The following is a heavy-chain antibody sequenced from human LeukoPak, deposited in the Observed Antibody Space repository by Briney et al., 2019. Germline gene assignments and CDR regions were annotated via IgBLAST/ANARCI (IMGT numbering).Heavy chain of an antibody. J-gene: IGHJ4*02. CDR2: IYYSGST. V-gene: IGHV4-39*01. CDR1: GGSISSSSYY. CDR3: ARAGRGGWLRFDAHAQFDY. D-gene: IGHD5-12*01. Sequence: SETLSLTCTVSGGSISSSSYYWGWIRQPPGKGLEWIGSIYYSGSTYYNPSLKSRVTISVDTSKNQFSLKLSSVTAADTAVYYCARAGRGGWLRFDAHAQFDYWGQGTLVTVSS.